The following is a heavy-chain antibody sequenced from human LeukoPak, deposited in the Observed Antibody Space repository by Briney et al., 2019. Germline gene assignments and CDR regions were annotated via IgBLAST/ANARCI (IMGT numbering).Heavy chain of an antibody. V-gene: IGHV3-7*01. CDR1: GFTFSSYW. J-gene: IGHJ4*02. CDR3: AKGRDYGDY. Sequence: GGSLRLSCAVSGFTFSSYWMTWVPQAPGKGLQWVANINQDGREKYYMGSMKGRLNISRDNTENSVFLQLTSLRPEDTGIYFCAKGRDYGDYWGQGTLVAVSS. CDR2: INQDGREK.